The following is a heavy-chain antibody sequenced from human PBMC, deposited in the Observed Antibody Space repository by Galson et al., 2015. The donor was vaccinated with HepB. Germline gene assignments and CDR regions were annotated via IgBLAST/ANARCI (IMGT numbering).Heavy chain of an antibody. J-gene: IGHJ4*02. CDR3: ARDLNPSGRSSNYFDY. V-gene: IGHV3-11*01. CDR1: GFTFSDYY. Sequence: SLRLSCAASGFTFSDYYMGWIRQAPGKGLEWVSYISSSGSTIYYADSVKGRFTISRDNAKNSLYLQMNSLRAEDTAVYYCARDLNPSGRSSNYFDYWGQGTLVTVSS. D-gene: IGHD6-6*01. CDR2: ISSSGSTI.